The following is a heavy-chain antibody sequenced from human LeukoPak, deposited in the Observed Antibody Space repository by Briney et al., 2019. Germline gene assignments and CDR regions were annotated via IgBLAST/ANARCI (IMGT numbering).Heavy chain of an antibody. V-gene: IGHV3-66*04. Sequence: GGSLRLSCAASEFSVGSNYMTWVRQAPGKGLEWVSLIYSGGSTYYADSVMGRFTISRDNANNSLYLQMNGLRAEDTAVYYCARHVVAVGFDYWGQGTLVTVSS. CDR1: EFSVGSNY. CDR3: ARHVVAVGFDY. D-gene: IGHD3-22*01. CDR2: IYSGGST. J-gene: IGHJ4*02.